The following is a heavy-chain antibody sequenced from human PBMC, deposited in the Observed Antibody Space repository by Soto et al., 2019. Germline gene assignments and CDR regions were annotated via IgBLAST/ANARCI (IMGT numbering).Heavy chain of an antibody. Sequence: EVQLVESGGGLVQPGRSLRLSCAASGCTFDDYAMHWVRQAPGKGLEWVSAISWNSGSIGYADSVKGRFTISRDNAKNCMCLQINSLRAKVRTLYSCAAIFYPFYGDDDWGFFDCWGQGTLVT. D-gene: IGHD4-17*01. V-gene: IGHV3-9*01. J-gene: IGHJ4*02. CDR2: ISWNSGSI. CDR3: AAIFYPFYGDDDWGFFDC. CDR1: GCTFDDYA.